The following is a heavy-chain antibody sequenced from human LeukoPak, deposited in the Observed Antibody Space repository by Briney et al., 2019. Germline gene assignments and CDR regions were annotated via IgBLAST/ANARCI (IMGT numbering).Heavy chain of an antibody. V-gene: IGHV3-53*01. Sequence: GGSLRLSCAASGFTFRSNDMSWVRQAPGKGLEWVSVIYSGGSTYYADSVKGRFTISRDNSKNTLYLQMNSLRAEDTAVYYCARELSGIAVAGSLYWGQGTLVTVSS. D-gene: IGHD6-19*01. CDR3: ARELSGIAVAGSLY. CDR1: GFTFRSND. CDR2: IYSGGST. J-gene: IGHJ4*02.